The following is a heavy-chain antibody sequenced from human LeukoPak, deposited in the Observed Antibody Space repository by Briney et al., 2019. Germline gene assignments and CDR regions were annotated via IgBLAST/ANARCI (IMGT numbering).Heavy chain of an antibody. V-gene: IGHV1-3*01. Sequence: ASVKVSCRASGYTFTSYAMHWVRQAPGQRLEWMGWINAGNGNTKYSQKFQGRVTITRDTSASTAYMELSSLRSEDTAVYYCATLMVVAATSPDYWGQGTLVTVSS. CDR3: ATLMVVAATSPDY. CDR1: GYTFTSYA. D-gene: IGHD2-15*01. CDR2: INAGNGNT. J-gene: IGHJ4*02.